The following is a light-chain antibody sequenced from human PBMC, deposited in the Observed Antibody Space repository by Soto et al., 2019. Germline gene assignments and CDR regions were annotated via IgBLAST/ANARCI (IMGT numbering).Light chain of an antibody. CDR1: EYISNY. V-gene: IGKV1-39*01. CDR2: SAS. Sequence: DTQMTQSPLSLSASVGDTVTITCRASEYISNYLNWYRYKPGTATQLLIYSASTLQTGVPSRFRGSGSGREFTLTITSLQPEDFASYYCQHTYITPWSFGPGTRV. J-gene: IGKJ1*01. CDR3: QHTYITPWS.